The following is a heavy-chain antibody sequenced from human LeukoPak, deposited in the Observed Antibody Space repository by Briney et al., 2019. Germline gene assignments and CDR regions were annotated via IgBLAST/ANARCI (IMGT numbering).Heavy chain of an antibody. Sequence: PSETLSLTCTVSGGSISSSSYYWGWIRQPPGKGLEWIGSIFFTGPTYYNPSLQSRLTISADSPKNQFSLRVTSVTAADTALYYCARQHNTARVGAFDVWGQGTMVVVSS. J-gene: IGHJ3*01. CDR2: IFFTGPT. CDR1: GGSISSSSYY. D-gene: IGHD5-18*01. CDR3: ARQHNTARVGAFDV. V-gene: IGHV4-39*01.